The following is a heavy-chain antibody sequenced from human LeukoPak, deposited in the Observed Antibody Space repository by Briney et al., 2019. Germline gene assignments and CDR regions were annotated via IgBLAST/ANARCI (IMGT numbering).Heavy chain of an antibody. J-gene: IGHJ5*02. CDR2: INPSGDST. CDR3: ARDNSESLGWWFDP. Sequence: DSVKVSCKASGFTFIKYYMHWVRQAPGQGLEWMGIINPSGDSTSYAQKFRGRVTVTRDTSTSTVYMELSSLRSEDTAVYYCARDNSESLGWWFDPWGQGTLVTVSS. CDR1: GFTFIKYY. V-gene: IGHV1-46*01.